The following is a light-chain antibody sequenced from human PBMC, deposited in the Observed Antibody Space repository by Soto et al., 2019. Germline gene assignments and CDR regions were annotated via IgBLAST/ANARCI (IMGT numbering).Light chain of an antibody. Sequence: DIQMTQSPSTLPASVGDRVTITCRASQSISNWLAWYQQKRGTAPKLLIYHHSTLESGVPSRFSGSGSGTEFTLTISSLQPDDFATYYCQQYMSYSEAFGQGTKVDIK. CDR1: QSISNW. V-gene: IGKV1-5*01. CDR3: QQYMSYSEA. CDR2: HHS. J-gene: IGKJ1*01.